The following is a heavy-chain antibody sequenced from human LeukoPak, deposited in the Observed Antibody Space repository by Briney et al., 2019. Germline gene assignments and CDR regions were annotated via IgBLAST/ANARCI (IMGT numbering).Heavy chain of an antibody. J-gene: IGHJ3*02. D-gene: IGHD1-1*01. Sequence: PSETLSLTCTVSGGSISSYYWSWIRQPPGKGLEWIGYIYYSGSTNYNPSLKSRVTISVDTSKNQFSLKLSSVTAADTAVYYCARHDDAAFDIWGQGTMVTVFS. V-gene: IGHV4-59*01. CDR1: GGSISSYY. CDR2: IYYSGST. CDR3: ARHDDAAFDI.